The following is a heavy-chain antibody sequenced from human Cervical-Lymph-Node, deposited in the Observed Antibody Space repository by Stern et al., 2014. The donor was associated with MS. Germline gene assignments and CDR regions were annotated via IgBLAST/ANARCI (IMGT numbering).Heavy chain of an antibody. CDR2: IRTDGSRT. V-gene: IGHV3-74*03. CDR1: GFTFRSYW. D-gene: IGHD6-19*01. J-gene: IGHJ4*02. CDR3: ARDFRSGFDY. Sequence: DVQLEESGGGLVQPGGSLRLSCAASGFTFRSYWMPWVRQAPGKGLVWVSGIRTDGSRTKYADSVKGRFTISRENAKNTLYLQMNSLRAEDTAVYYCARDFRSGFDYWGQGALVTVSS.